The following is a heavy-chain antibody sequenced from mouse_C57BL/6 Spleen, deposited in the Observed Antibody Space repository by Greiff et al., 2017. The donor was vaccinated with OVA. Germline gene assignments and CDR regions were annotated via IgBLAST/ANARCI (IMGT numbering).Heavy chain of an antibody. V-gene: IGHV5-12*01. CDR3: ARHRDYGGYYYAMDY. CDR1: GFTFSDYY. D-gene: IGHD2-4*01. CDR2: ISNGGGST. Sequence: EVQRVESGGGLVQPGGSLKLSCAASGFTFSDYYMYWVRQTPEKRLEWVAYISNGGGSTYYPDTVKGRFTISRDNAKNTLYLQMSRLKSEDTAMYYCARHRDYGGYYYAMDYWGQGTSVTVSS. J-gene: IGHJ4*01.